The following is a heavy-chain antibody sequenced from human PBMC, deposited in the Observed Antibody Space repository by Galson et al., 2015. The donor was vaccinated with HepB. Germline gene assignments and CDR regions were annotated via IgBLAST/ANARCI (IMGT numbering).Heavy chain of an antibody. V-gene: IGHV4-31*03. CDR3: ARDREWELLQGSGMRAFDI. J-gene: IGHJ3*02. D-gene: IGHD1-26*01. Sequence: LSLTCTVSGGSISSGGYYWSWIRQHPGKGLEWTGYIYYSGSTYYNPSLKSRVTISVDTSKNQFSLKLSSVTTADTAVYYCARDREWELLQGSGMRAFDIWGQGTMVTVSS. CDR1: GGSISSGGYY. CDR2: IYYSGST.